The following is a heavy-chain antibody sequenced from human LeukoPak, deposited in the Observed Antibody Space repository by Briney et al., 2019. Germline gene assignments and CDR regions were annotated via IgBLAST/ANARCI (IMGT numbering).Heavy chain of an antibody. CDR1: GFTFSDYW. D-gene: IGHD3-10*01. CDR2: INSDGIST. V-gene: IGHV3-74*01. J-gene: IGHJ4*02. Sequence: GGSLRLSCAASGFTFSDYWMHWVRQAPGQGLVWVSRINSDGISTNYADSVKGRFTISRDNAKNTLYLKMNSLRAEDTAVYHCARGDGLVWFGELLNWGQGTLVTVSS. CDR3: ARGDGLVWFGELLN.